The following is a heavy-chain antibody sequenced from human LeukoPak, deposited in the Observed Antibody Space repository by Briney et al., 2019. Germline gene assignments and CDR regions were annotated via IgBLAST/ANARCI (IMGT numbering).Heavy chain of an antibody. D-gene: IGHD1-1*01. J-gene: IGHJ3*01. CDR3: ARGHSETYNSLDL. CDR2: INPISGGT. CDR1: GYSFTGHY. V-gene: IGHV1-2*02. Sequence: ASVRVSCKASGYSFTGHYIHWVRQAPGQRPEWMGWINPISGGTHYSEKFQDSVTLTRDSSISTAYLELTSHMSDDTAVYFCARGHSETYNSLDLWGQGTMVIVSS.